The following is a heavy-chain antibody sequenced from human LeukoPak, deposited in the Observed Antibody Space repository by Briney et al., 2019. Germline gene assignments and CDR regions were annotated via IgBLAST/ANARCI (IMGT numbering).Heavy chain of an antibody. J-gene: IGHJ6*03. Sequence: ASVKVSCKASGYTFSSYDINWVRQATGQGLEWMGWMNPNSGNTGYAQKFQGRVTMTRNTSISTAYMELSSLRSEDTAVYYCARGETTVTTEYYYYYYYMDVWGKGTTVTVSS. CDR3: ARGETTVTTEYYYYYYYMDV. CDR1: GYTFSSYD. V-gene: IGHV1-8*01. CDR2: MNPNSGNT. D-gene: IGHD4-17*01.